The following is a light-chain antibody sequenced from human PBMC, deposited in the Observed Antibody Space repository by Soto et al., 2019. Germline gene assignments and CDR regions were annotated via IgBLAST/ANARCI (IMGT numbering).Light chain of an antibody. J-gene: IGKJ1*01. CDR1: QSISTF. Sequence: DIQMTQSPSSLSASVGDRVTITCRASQSISTFLNWYQQIPGKAPKLLIYVASTLQGGVPSRFSGSGSGTDFTLTISSLHPEDFATYYCQQSYTAPQTFGQGTKVDIK. CDR2: VAS. CDR3: QQSYTAPQT. V-gene: IGKV1-39*01.